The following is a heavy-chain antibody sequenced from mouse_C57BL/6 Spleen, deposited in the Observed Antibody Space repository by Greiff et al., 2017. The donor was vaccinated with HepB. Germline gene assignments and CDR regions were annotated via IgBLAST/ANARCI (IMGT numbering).Heavy chain of an antibody. J-gene: IGHJ3*01. D-gene: IGHD2-1*01. CDR1: GYTFTDYY. CDR3: AGNYAAY. CDR2: INPNNGGT. V-gene: IGHV1-26*01. Sequence: EVQLQQSGPELVKPGASVKISCKASGYTFTDYYMNWVKQSHGKSLEWIGDINPNNGGTSYNQKFKGKATLTVDKSSSTAYMELRSLTSEDSAVYYCAGNYAAYWGQGTLVTVSA.